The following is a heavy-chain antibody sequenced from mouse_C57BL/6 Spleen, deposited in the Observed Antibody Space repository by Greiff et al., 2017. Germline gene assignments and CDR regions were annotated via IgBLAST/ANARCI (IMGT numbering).Heavy chain of an antibody. CDR3: VRGSSGLFDN. V-gene: IGHV1-7*01. Sequence: VQLQQSGAELAKPGASVKLSCKASGYTFTSYWMHWVKQRPGQGLEWIGYINPSSGYTKYNQKFKDKATLTADKSSSTAYMQLSSLTYEDTAVYFCVRGSSGLFDNWGEDATLTVSS. CDR1: GYTFTSYW. D-gene: IGHD3-2*02. CDR2: INPSSGYT. J-gene: IGHJ2*01.